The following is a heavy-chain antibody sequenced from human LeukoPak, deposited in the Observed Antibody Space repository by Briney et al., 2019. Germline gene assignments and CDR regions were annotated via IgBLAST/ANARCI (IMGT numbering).Heavy chain of an antibody. D-gene: IGHD5-18*01. CDR2: IYYSGRT. Sequence: SETLSLTCTVSGGSISSYYWSWVRKPPGKGLEWIGYIYYSGRTNYNPSLKSRVTISVDTSKDQFSRKLRSVTAADTAVYYCARVVWGYSYGYYFDYWGQGTLVTVSS. J-gene: IGHJ4*02. V-gene: IGHV4-59*01. CDR3: ARVVWGYSYGYYFDY. CDR1: GGSISSYY.